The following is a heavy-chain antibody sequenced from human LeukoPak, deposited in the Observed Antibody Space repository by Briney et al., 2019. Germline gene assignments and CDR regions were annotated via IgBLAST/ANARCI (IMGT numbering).Heavy chain of an antibody. CDR2: INHSGST. D-gene: IGHD3-22*01. J-gene: IGHJ3*02. V-gene: IGHV4-39*07. CDR3: ARGFSSRRIVVTRWYAFDI. Sequence: SETLSLTCTVSGGSISSSSYYWGWIRQPPGKGLEWIGEINHSGSTNYNPSLKSRVTISVDTSKNQFSLKLSSVTAADTAVYCCARGFSSRRIVVTRWYAFDIWGQGTMVTVSS. CDR1: GGSISSSSYY.